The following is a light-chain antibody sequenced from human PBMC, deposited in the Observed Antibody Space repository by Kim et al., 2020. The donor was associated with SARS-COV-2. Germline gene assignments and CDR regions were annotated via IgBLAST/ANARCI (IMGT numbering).Light chain of an antibody. CDR2: KAS. Sequence: AAVGDRVTITCRASQSISDWLAWYQQRLGKVPQLLIFKASSLESGVPSRFSGSGSGTEFTLTISSLQPDDFATYYCQQYNTYPLTIGGGTKVDIK. CDR1: QSISDW. J-gene: IGKJ4*01. CDR3: QQYNTYPLT. V-gene: IGKV1-5*03.